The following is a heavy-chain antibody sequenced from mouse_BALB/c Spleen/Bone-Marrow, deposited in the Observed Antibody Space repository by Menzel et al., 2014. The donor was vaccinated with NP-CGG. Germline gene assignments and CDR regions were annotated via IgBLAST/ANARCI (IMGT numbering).Heavy chain of an antibody. J-gene: IGHJ3*01. CDR1: GFNIKDTY. CDR2: IDPANGNT. V-gene: IGHV14-3*02. Sequence: EVKLQESGAELVKPGTSVKLSCTASGFNIKDTYVHWVKQRPEQGLEWIGRIDPANGNTKYDPKFQGKATITADTSSNTAYLQLSSLTSEDTAVYYCARGYDEGFAYWGQGTLVTVSA. D-gene: IGHD2-14*01. CDR3: ARGYDEGFAY.